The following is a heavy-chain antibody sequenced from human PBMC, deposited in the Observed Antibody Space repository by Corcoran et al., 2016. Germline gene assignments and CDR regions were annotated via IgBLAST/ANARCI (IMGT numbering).Heavy chain of an antibody. CDR1: GYTFTTYY. Sequence: QVQLVQSGAEVKKRGASVKVYCKASGYTFTTYYMHWVRQARGQGLEWMGIINPGGGSTSYAQRFHGRLTMTRDTSTSTGYMELSSLRSEDTAVYFCARVTGNAFDIWGQGTMVTVSS. CDR2: INPGGGST. CDR3: ARVTGNAFDI. J-gene: IGHJ3*02. V-gene: IGHV1-46*01.